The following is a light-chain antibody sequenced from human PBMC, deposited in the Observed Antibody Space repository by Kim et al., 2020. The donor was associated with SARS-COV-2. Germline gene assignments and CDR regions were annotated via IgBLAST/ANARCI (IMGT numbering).Light chain of an antibody. Sequence: QSALTQPASVSGSPGQSITISCTGTSSDVGGYNFVSWYQQHSGKAPKLIIYGVTKRPSGVSDRFSGSKSGNTASLTISGLQAEDEADYHCASYTNGIAWVFGGGTQLTVL. CDR1: SSDVGGYNF. J-gene: IGLJ3*02. V-gene: IGLV2-14*01. CDR3: ASYTNGIAWV. CDR2: GVT.